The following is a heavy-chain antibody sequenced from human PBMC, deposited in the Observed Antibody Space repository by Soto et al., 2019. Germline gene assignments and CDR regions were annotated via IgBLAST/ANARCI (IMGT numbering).Heavy chain of an antibody. CDR1: GGSISSGGYY. CDR2: IYYSGST. CDR3: ARAVRVKGGVLRYFDWSAEHNWFDP. J-gene: IGHJ5*02. V-gene: IGHV4-31*02. Sequence: SETLSLTLTFAGGSISSGGYYWSWIRQHPGKGLEWIGYIYYSGSTYYNPSLKSRVTISVDTSKNQFSLKLSSVTAADTAVYYCARAVRVKGGVLRYFDWSAEHNWFDPWGQGTLVTVSS. D-gene: IGHD3-9*01.